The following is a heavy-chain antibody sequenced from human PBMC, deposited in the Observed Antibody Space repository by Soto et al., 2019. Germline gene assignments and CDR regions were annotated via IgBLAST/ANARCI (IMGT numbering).Heavy chain of an antibody. CDR1: GGSISSYY. J-gene: IGHJ4*02. Sequence: QVQLQESGPGLVKPSETLSLTCTVSGGSISSYYWSWIRQPPGKGLEWFGCMYYSGGTSYNPSLKSRVTLSVDTSKNQFSLKVFSVTAADTAVYYCARWRKGGYFDYWGQGTLVTVSS. D-gene: IGHD3-16*01. V-gene: IGHV4-59*01. CDR3: ARWRKGGYFDY. CDR2: MYYSGGT.